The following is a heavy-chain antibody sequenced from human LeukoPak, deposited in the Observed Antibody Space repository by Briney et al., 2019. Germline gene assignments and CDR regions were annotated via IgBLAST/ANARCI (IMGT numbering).Heavy chain of an antibody. J-gene: IGHJ6*02. CDR1: GFTVSSNF. Sequence: GGSLRLSCAASGFTVSSNFMSWVRQAPGKGLEWVSVIYSAGSTYYADSVKGRFTISRDNSKNTLYLQMNSLRAEDTAVYYCARDYLYGMDVWGQGTTVTVSS. V-gene: IGHV3-66*01. D-gene: IGHD3-16*02. CDR2: IYSAGST. CDR3: ARDYLYGMDV.